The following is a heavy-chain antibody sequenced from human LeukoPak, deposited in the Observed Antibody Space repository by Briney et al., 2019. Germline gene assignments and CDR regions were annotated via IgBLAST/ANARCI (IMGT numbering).Heavy chain of an antibody. J-gene: IGHJ4*02. CDR1: GYSFTSYW. Sequence: GESLKISCKGSGYSFTSYWIGWVRQMPGKGREWMGIIYPGDSDTRYSPSFQGQVTISADKSISTAYLQWSSLKASDTAMYYCARASYYYDSSGYLYFDYWGQGTLVSVSS. D-gene: IGHD3-22*01. CDR3: ARASYYYDSSGYLYFDY. CDR2: IYPGDSDT. V-gene: IGHV5-51*01.